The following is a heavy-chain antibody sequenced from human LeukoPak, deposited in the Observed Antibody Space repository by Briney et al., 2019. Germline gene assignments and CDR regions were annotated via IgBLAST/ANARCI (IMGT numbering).Heavy chain of an antibody. J-gene: IGHJ6*04. CDR3: AELGITMIGGV. D-gene: IGHD3-10*02. V-gene: IGHV3-30*04. CDR2: ISYDGNNK. CDR1: GFTFSSYA. Sequence: GGSLRLSCAASGFTFSSYAMHWVRQAPGKGLEWVALISYDGNNKYYADSVKGRFTISRDNAKNSLYLQMNSLRAEDTAVYYCAELGITMIGGVWGKGTTVTISS.